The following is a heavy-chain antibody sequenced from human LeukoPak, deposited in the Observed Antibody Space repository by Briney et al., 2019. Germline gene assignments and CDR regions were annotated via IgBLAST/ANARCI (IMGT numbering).Heavy chain of an antibody. CDR2: IIPIFGTA. CDR1: GYTFTSYY. J-gene: IGHJ6*03. D-gene: IGHD2-2*01. Sequence: GASVKVSCKASGYTFTSYYMHWVRQAPGQGLEWMGGIIPIFGTANYAQKFQGRVTITADESTSTAYMELSSLRSEDTAVYYCARDEGVVVPAASLAYYYYMDVWGKGTTVTVSS. CDR3: ARDEGVVVPAASLAYYYYMDV. V-gene: IGHV1-69*13.